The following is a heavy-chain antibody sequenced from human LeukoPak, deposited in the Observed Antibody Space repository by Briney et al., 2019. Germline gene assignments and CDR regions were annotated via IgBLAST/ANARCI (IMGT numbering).Heavy chain of an antibody. D-gene: IGHD6-13*01. CDR1: GFTFDDYA. Sequence: GRSLRLSCAASGFTFDDYAMHWVRQAPGKGLEWVSGISWNSGSIGYADSVKGRFTISRDNAKNSLYLQMNSLRAEGMALYYCAKDKTRSSWYVDAFDIWGQGTMVTVSS. J-gene: IGHJ3*02. CDR2: ISWNSGSI. CDR3: AKDKTRSSWYVDAFDI. V-gene: IGHV3-9*03.